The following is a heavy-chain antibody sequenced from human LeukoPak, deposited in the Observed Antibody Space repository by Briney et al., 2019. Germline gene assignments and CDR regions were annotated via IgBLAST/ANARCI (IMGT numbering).Heavy chain of an antibody. CDR2: VNHSGST. CDR1: GGSFSGYY. J-gene: IGHJ4*02. V-gene: IGHV4-34*01. CDR3: ARTGLSFDY. Sequence: SETLSLTCAVYGGSFSGYYWSWIRQPPGKGLEWIGEVNHSGSTNYNPSLKSRVTISVDTSKNQFPLKLSSVTAADTAVYYCARTGLSFDYWGQGTLVTVSS.